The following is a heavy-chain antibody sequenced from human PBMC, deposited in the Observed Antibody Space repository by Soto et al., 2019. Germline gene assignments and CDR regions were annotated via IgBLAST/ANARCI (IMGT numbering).Heavy chain of an antibody. Sequence: QVQLVQSGAEVKKPGSSVKVSCKASGGTFSSYAISWVRQAPGQGLEWMGGIIPIFGTANYAQKFQGRVTITADKSTSTASMELSSLRSEDTTVYYCAREAAAAGITPYYYYYGMDVWGKGTTLTVS. J-gene: IGHJ6*04. D-gene: IGHD6-13*01. CDR3: AREAAAAGITPYYYYYGMDV. CDR1: GGTFSSYA. V-gene: IGHV1-69*06. CDR2: IIPIFGTA.